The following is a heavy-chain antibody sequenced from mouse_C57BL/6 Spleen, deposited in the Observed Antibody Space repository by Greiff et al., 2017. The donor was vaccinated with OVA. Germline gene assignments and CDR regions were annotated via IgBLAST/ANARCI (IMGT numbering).Heavy chain of an antibody. CDR3: AIELYYGNFGSYFDY. Sequence: QVQLKQPGAELVKPGASVKLSCKASGYTFTSYWLHWVKQRPGQGLEWIGMIHPNSGSTNYNEKFKSKATLTVDKSSSTAYMQLSSLTSEDSAVYYCAIELYYGNFGSYFDYWGQGTTLTVSS. J-gene: IGHJ2*01. CDR2: IHPNSGST. D-gene: IGHD2-1*01. CDR1: GYTFTSYW. V-gene: IGHV1-64*01.